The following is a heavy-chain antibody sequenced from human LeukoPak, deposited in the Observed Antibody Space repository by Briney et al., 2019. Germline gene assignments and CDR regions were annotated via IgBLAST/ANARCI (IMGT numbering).Heavy chain of an antibody. J-gene: IGHJ5*02. CDR3: AREVDDSSGYYPTYNWFDP. Sequence: PSETLSLTCAVHGGSFSGYYWSWIRQPPGKGLEWIGEINHSGSTNYNPSLKSRVTISVDTSKNQFSLKLSSVTAADTAVYYCAREVDDSSGYYPTYNWFDPWGQGTLVTVSS. CDR1: GGSFSGYY. V-gene: IGHV4-34*01. D-gene: IGHD3-22*01. CDR2: INHSGST.